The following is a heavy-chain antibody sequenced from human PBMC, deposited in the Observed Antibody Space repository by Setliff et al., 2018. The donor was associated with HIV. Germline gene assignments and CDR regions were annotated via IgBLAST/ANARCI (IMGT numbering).Heavy chain of an antibody. CDR1: GGTFSSYA. Sequence: ASVKVSCKASGGTFSSYAISWVRQAPGQGLEWMGGIIPIFGTANYAQKFQGRVTITADESTSTAYMELRSLRSDDTAVYYCATLAGDYYYSGRGYYFMDVWGKGTTVTVSS. V-gene: IGHV1-69*13. CDR3: ATLAGDYYYSGRGYYFMDV. D-gene: IGHD3-10*01. CDR2: IIPIFGTA. J-gene: IGHJ6*03.